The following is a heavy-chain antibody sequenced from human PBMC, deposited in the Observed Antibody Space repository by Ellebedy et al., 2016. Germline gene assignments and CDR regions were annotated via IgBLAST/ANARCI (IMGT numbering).Heavy chain of an antibody. Sequence: GESLKISCTGSGLTLSTRVMHWVRQAPGKGLEYVSSVTANGGRTFYADSVNGRFTISRDNGKNLVFLQMNNLRVEDTALYYCTRDGSEWSRDYWGQGTLVTVSS. V-gene: IGHV3-64*04. D-gene: IGHD3-3*01. CDR1: GLTLSTRV. J-gene: IGHJ4*02. CDR2: VTANGGRT. CDR3: TRDGSEWSRDY.